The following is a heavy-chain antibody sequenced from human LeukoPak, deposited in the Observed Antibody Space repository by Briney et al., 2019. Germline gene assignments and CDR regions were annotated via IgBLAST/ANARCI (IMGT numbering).Heavy chain of an antibody. V-gene: IGHV3-7*01. J-gene: IGHJ3*01. CDR2: IKKDGSEK. D-gene: IGHD6-13*01. CDR1: GFTFSSYW. CDR3: ARPGLGIGAADLGDDAFDL. Sequence: PGGSLRLSCAASGFTFSSYWMSWVRQAPGKGLEWVANIKKDGSEKYYVDSVKGRFTISRDNAKTSLYLQMNSLRAEDTAVYYCARPGLGIGAADLGDDAFDLWGQGTMVTVSS.